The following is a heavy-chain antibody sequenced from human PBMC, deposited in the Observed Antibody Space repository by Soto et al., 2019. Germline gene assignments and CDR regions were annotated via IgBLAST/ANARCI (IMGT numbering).Heavy chain of an antibody. D-gene: IGHD3-9*01. Sequence: GESLKISCKGSGYSFSNYWIVWVRQMPGKGLEWMGIIYPGDSETKYSPSFQGQVTISADKSINTAYLQWISLKASDTAMYYCARHDRYYDILTGYYSSHYGMDAWGQGTMVTVSS. J-gene: IGHJ6*02. CDR1: GYSFSNYW. CDR2: IYPGDSET. CDR3: ARHDRYYDILTGYYSSHYGMDA. V-gene: IGHV5-51*01.